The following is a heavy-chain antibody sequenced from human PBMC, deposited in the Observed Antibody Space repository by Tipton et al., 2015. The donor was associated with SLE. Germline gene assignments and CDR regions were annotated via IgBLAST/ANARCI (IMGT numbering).Heavy chain of an antibody. CDR1: GGSISSHY. D-gene: IGHD3-16*01. J-gene: IGHJ4*02. V-gene: IGHV4-59*11. CDR2: IYYSGST. Sequence: GLVKPSETLSLTCTVSGGSISSHYWSWIRQPPGKGLEWIGYIYYSGSTNYNPSLKSRVTISVDTSKNQFSLKLSSVTAADTAVYYCATGWGILWTFDYWGQGTLVTVSS. CDR3: ATGWGILWTFDY.